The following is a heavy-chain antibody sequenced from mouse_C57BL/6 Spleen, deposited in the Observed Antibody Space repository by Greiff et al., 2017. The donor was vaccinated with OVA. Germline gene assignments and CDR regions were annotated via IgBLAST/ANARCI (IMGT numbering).Heavy chain of an antibody. CDR3: ARSPLDYYGSSYGGAY. D-gene: IGHD1-1*01. CDR1: GYSFTGYY. CDR2: INPSTGGT. V-gene: IGHV1-42*01. Sequence: VQLQQSGPELVKPGASVKISCKASGYSFTGYYMNWVKQSPEKSLEWIGEINPSTGGTTYNQKFKGKATLTVDKSSSTAYMQLKSLTSEDSAVYYCARSPLDYYGSSYGGAYWGQGTLVTVSA. J-gene: IGHJ3*01.